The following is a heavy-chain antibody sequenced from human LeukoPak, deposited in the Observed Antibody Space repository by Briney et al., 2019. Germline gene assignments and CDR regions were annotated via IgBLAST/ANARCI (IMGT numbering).Heavy chain of an antibody. CDR1: GGSFSGYY. J-gene: IGHJ4*02. D-gene: IGHD5-12*01. CDR2: IYTSGST. V-gene: IGHV4-59*10. CDR3: AREADRPNAYSGYADY. Sequence: SETLSLTCAVYGGSFSGYYWSWIRQPAGKGLEWIGRIYTSGSTNYNPSLKSRVTISVDTSKNQFSLKLSSVTAADTAVYYCAREADRPNAYSGYADYWGQGTLVTVSS.